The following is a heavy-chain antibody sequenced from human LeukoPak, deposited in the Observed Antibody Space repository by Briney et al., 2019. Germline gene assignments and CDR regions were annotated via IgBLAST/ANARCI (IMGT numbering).Heavy chain of an antibody. J-gene: IGHJ4*02. CDR3: ARGYSSGSYYHH. D-gene: IGHD3-10*01. CDR1: GGSFNGYY. Sequence: SETLSLTCAVYGGSFNGYYWSWIRQPPGKGLEWIGEINPSGSTNYNPSLKSRVTISLDTSKSQFSLKLSSVTAADTAVYYCARGYSSGSYYHHWGQGTLVTVSS. V-gene: IGHV4-34*01. CDR2: INPSGST.